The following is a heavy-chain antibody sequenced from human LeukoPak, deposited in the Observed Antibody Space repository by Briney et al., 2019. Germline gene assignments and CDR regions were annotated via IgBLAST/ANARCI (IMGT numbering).Heavy chain of an antibody. CDR1: GGSFSGYY. CDR3: AKEDRYYYGMDV. J-gene: IGHJ6*02. Sequence: SETLSLTCAVYGGSFSGYYWSWIRQPPGKGLEWIGSIYYSESTYYNPSLKSRVTISVDTSKNQFSVRLSSVTAADTAVYYCAKEDRYYYGMDVWGQGTTVTVSS. CDR2: IYYSEST. V-gene: IGHV4-34*01.